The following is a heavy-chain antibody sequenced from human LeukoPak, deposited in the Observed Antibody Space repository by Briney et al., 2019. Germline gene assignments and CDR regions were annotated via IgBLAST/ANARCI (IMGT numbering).Heavy chain of an antibody. CDR2: IYSSGTT. CDR1: GGSISRSSYY. Sequence: SETLSLTCTVSGGSISRSSYYWGWIRQPPGKGLEGIGSIYSSGTTYSNPSLKSRVTISVDTSKNQFSLKLRSVTAADTAVYYCARQNDRSHDYWGQGTLVTVSS. D-gene: IGHD3-16*01. V-gene: IGHV4-39*01. CDR3: ARQNDRSHDY. J-gene: IGHJ4*02.